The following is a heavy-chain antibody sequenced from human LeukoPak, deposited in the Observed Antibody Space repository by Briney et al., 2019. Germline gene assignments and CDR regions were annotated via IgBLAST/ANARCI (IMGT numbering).Heavy chain of an antibody. CDR2: INHNGNVN. D-gene: IGHD3-16*01. Sequence: PGGSLRLSCAASGFAFNSYWMSWVRQAPGKGLEWVASINHNGNVNYYVDSVKGRFTISRDNAKNSLYLQMSNLRAEDTAVYFCARGGGLDVWGQGATVTVSS. CDR1: GFAFNSYW. CDR3: ARGGGLDV. J-gene: IGHJ6*02. V-gene: IGHV3-7*03.